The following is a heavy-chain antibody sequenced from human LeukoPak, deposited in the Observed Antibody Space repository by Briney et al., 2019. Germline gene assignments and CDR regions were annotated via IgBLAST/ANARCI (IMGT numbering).Heavy chain of an antibody. CDR1: GGSISSSSYY. D-gene: IGHD2-21*01. V-gene: IGHV4-39*01. CDR2: IYYSGST. J-gene: IGHJ4*02. CDR3: ARLSALLWSPSYFDY. Sequence: PSETLSLTCTVSGGSISSSSYYWGWIRQPPGKGLEWIGSIYYSGSTYYNPSLKSRVTISVDTSKNQFSLKLSSVTAADTAVYYCARLSALLWSPSYFDYWGQGTLVTVSS.